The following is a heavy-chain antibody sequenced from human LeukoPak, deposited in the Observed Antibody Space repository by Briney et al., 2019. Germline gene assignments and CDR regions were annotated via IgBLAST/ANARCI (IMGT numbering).Heavy chain of an antibody. CDR3: ARGGYLFDY. J-gene: IGHJ4*02. D-gene: IGHD1-1*01. CDR2: IYYSGST. CDR1: GGSISSSSYY. Sequence: SETLSLTCTVSGGSISSSSYYWGWIRQPPGKGLEWIGSIYYSGSTYYNPSLKSRVTISVDTSKNQFSLKLSSVTAADTAVYYCARGGYLFDYWGQGTLVTVSS. V-gene: IGHV4-39*01.